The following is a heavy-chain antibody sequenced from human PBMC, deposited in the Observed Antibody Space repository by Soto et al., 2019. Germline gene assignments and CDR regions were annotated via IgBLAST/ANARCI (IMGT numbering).Heavy chain of an antibody. CDR2: IIPIFGTA. D-gene: IGHD6-19*01. CDR3: AKVRYSSPMGYYYGMDV. V-gene: IGHV1-69*01. CDR1: RVAFSKFI. Sequence: QAQLEQSGGEVKKPGSSVKVSCKASRVAFSKFIVTWVRQAPGLGLEWVGGIIPIFGTANYAQKFQGRVTITAVESTSTSYMEVNNLRSEDTDVYYCAKVRYSSPMGYYYGMDVWGQGTTVTVSS. J-gene: IGHJ6*02.